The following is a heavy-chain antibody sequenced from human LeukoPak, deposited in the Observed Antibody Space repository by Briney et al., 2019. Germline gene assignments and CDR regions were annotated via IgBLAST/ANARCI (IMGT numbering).Heavy chain of an antibody. CDR1: GFTFSDYY. CDR3: TRSGSGIVVVPAASDY. J-gene: IGHJ4*02. V-gene: IGHV3-11*03. Sequence: GGSLRLSCAASGFTFSDYYMSWIRQTPGKGLEWVSDISSSSASTNYADSVKGRFTISRDNAKNSLHLQMNSLRAEDTAVYYCTRSGSGIVVVPAASDYWGQGTLVTVSS. CDR2: ISSSSAST. D-gene: IGHD2-2*01.